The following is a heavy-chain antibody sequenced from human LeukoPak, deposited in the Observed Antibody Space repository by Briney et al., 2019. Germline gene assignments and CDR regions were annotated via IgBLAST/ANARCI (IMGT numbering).Heavy chain of an antibody. J-gene: IGHJ4*02. V-gene: IGHV6-1*01. CDR1: GDSVSTNSAG. Sequence: SQTLSLTCAISGDSVSTNSAGWHWIRQSPSRGLEWLGKTYYKSKWYSDYAVSVISRISVTPDTSKNLFSLHRNSVTPDDTAIYFCARSPSYAFEYWGQGTLVTVSS. CDR3: ARSPSYAFEY. CDR2: TYYKSKWYS.